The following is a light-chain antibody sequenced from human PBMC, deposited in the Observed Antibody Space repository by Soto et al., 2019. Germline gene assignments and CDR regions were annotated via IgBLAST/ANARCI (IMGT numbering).Light chain of an antibody. V-gene: IGKV3-20*01. Sequence: EIVLTQSPATLSLSPGERATLSCRASQSVSRSFLAWYQQKPGQAPRLLIYGASSRATGIPDRFSGSGSGTDFTLTISRLEPEDFAVYYCQQYGSSRPWTFGQGTKVDI. J-gene: IGKJ1*01. CDR1: QSVSRSF. CDR3: QQYGSSRPWT. CDR2: GAS.